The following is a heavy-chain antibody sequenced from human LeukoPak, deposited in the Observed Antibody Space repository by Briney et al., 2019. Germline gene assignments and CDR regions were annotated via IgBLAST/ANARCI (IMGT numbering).Heavy chain of an antibody. D-gene: IGHD3-22*01. Sequence: GGSLRLSCAASGFTFSKYWLHWLRQAPGKGLVWVSRINPDDKSASYADSVKGRFTIARDDARKTLYLQMDSLRAEDTAVYYCAKSRGYYYEKSGPADYWGQGTLVTVSS. CDR2: INPDDKSA. CDR3: AKSRGYYYEKSGPADY. CDR1: GFTFSKYW. V-gene: IGHV3-74*01. J-gene: IGHJ4*02.